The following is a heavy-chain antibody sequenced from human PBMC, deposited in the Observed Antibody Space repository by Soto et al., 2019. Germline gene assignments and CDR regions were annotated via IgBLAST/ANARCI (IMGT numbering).Heavy chain of an antibody. Sequence: GASVKVYCKASGFTFSTYAMYWVRQDPGQRLEWMGWINGGDGYTKYSQKFQGRVTITRDTSASTAYMALSSLRSEDTTVYYCARELMGSMFPGGMDVWGQGATVTVAS. CDR2: INGGDGYT. V-gene: IGHV1-3*01. CDR3: ARELMGSMFPGGMDV. D-gene: IGHD3-10*01. CDR1: GFTFSTYA. J-gene: IGHJ6*02.